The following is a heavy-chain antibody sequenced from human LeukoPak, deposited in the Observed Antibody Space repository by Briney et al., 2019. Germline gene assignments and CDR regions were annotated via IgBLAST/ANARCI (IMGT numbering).Heavy chain of an antibody. Sequence: GGSLRLSCAASGFTVSSNYMSWVRQAPGKGLEWVSVIYSGGSTYYADSMKGRFTISRDNSKNTLYLQMNSLRAEDTAVYYCARDLVLSGYSYGLDYWGQGTLVTVSS. CDR2: IYSGGST. CDR1: GFTVSSNY. D-gene: IGHD5-18*01. V-gene: IGHV3-53*01. CDR3: ARDLVLSGYSYGLDY. J-gene: IGHJ4*02.